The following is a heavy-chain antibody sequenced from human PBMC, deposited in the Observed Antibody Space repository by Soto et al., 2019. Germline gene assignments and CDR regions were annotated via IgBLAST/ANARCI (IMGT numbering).Heavy chain of an antibody. CDR2: IRGSGGST. V-gene: IGHV3-23*01. D-gene: IGHD3-10*01. Sequence: GESLKISCAASGFTFSSYAMSWVRQAPGKGLEWVSAIRGSGGSTYYAASVQGRFTISRHNSKNTLYVQMNTLRAEYTAVYYCAKAHKFGGYYYGMDVWGQGTTVTVSS. CDR3: AKAHKFGGYYYGMDV. J-gene: IGHJ6*02. CDR1: GFTFSSYA.